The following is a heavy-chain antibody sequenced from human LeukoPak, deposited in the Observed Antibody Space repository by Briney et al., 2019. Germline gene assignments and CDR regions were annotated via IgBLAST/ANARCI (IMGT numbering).Heavy chain of an antibody. CDR1: GFSVSTMF. CDR2: IYSGGST. J-gene: IGHJ3*02. Sequence: GGSLRLSCAGSGFSVSTMFVRWVRQAPGKGLEWVSLIYSGGSTYYSDSVKGRFTISRDNSKNTVYLQMSTLRAEDTAVYYCARRWGTAFDIWGQGTMVTVSS. D-gene: IGHD3-16*01. CDR3: ARRWGTAFDI. V-gene: IGHV3-53*01.